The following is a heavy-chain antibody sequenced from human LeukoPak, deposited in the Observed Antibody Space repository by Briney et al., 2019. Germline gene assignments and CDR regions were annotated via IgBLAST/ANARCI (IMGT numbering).Heavy chain of an antibody. CDR3: ARVGRTEYGSGSYWDY. D-gene: IGHD3-10*01. V-gene: IGHV1-2*02. CDR1: GYTFTGYY. J-gene: IGHJ4*02. Sequence: SVKVSCKASGYTFTGYYMHWVRQAPGQGLEWMGWINPNSGGTNYAQKFQGRVTMTRDTSISTAYMELSRLRSDDTAVYYCARVGRTEYGSGSYWDYWGQGTLVTVSS. CDR2: INPNSGGT.